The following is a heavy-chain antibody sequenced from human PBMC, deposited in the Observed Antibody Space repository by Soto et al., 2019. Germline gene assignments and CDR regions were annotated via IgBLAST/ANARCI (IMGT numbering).Heavy chain of an antibody. Sequence: EVQLLESGGDLVQPGRSLRLSFAASGFTFSGYAMSWVRQAPGKGLEWVSVIHGGGNSAYYADSVKGRFTISRDNSKNTLYLQMSSLRGEDTAVYYCAKHRGRVNTSWHFDYWGQGTLVTVSS. J-gene: IGHJ4*02. V-gene: IGHV3-23*01. CDR2: IHGGGNSA. D-gene: IGHD4-17*01. CDR1: GFTFSGYA. CDR3: AKHRGRVNTSWHFDY.